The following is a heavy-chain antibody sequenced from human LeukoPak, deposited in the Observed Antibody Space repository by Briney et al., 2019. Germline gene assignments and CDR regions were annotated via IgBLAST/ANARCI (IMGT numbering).Heavy chain of an antibody. Sequence: ASETLSLTCAVYGGSFSGYYWSWIRQPPGKGLEWIGEINHSGSTNYNPSLKSRVTISVDTSKNQFSLKLSSVTAAGTAVYYCARTVTNNSYGLWYFDYWGQGTLVTVSS. CDR1: GGSFSGYY. CDR2: INHSGST. CDR3: ARTVTNNSYGLWYFDY. D-gene: IGHD5-18*01. J-gene: IGHJ4*02. V-gene: IGHV4-34*01.